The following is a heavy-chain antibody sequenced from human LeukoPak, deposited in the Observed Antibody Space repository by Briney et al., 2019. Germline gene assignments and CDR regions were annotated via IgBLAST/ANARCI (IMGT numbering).Heavy chain of an antibody. CDR2: ISGSGGST. D-gene: IGHD3-22*01. CDR3: ANNYDSSGYYSPNYYYYYYMDV. Sequence: PGGSLRLSCAASGFTFSSYAMSWVRQAPGKGLEWVSAISGSGGSTYYADSVKGRFSISRDNSKNTLYLQMNSLRAEDTAVYYCANNYDSSGYYSPNYYYYYYMDVWGKGATVTVSS. V-gene: IGHV3-23*01. CDR1: GFTFSSYA. J-gene: IGHJ6*03.